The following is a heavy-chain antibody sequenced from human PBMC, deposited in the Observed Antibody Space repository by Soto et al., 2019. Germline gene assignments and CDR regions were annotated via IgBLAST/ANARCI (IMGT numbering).Heavy chain of an antibody. V-gene: IGHV3-23*01. CDR2: ISGNGGST. Sequence: GGSLRLSCAASGFTFSSYAMSWVRQAPGRGLEWVSIISGNGGSTYYAASVKGRITISRDNTKNTLYLQMDSLTAEDTAVYYCAKGSEFSNSYTLDFDFWGQGALVTVSS. D-gene: IGHD6-6*01. J-gene: IGHJ4*02. CDR1: GFTFSSYA. CDR3: AKGSEFSNSYTLDFDF.